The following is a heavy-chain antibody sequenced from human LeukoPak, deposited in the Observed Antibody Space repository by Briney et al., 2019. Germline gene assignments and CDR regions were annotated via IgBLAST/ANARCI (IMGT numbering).Heavy chain of an antibody. Sequence: ASVKVSCKASGYTFTSYGISWVRRAPGQGLEWMGGIIPIFGTANYAQKFQGRVTITADKSTSTAYMELSSLRSEDTAMYYCATTIGVPAASIVRAFDIWGQGTMVTVSS. CDR1: GYTFTSYG. V-gene: IGHV1-69*06. J-gene: IGHJ3*02. CDR3: ATTIGVPAASIVRAFDI. D-gene: IGHD2-2*01. CDR2: IIPIFGTA.